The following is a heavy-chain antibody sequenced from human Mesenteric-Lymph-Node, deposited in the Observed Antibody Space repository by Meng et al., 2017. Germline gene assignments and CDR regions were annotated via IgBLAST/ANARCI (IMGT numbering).Heavy chain of an antibody. J-gene: IGHJ6*02. CDR1: GFTFSSYW. CDR2: ISDSGADI. CDR3: TREAVGYYYPSGRYETVYYYGMDG. Sequence: GESLKISCAASGFTFSSYWMSWVRQAPGKGLEWLSYISDSGADIYYADSVKGRFTIYRDNAQNSVYLQMESLRGEDTAVYYCTREAVGYYYPSGRYETVYYYGMDGWGQGTTVTVSS. V-gene: IGHV3-21*05. D-gene: IGHD3-10*01.